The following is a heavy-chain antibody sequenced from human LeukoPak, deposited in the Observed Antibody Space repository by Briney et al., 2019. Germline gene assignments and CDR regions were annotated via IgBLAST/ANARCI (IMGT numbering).Heavy chain of an antibody. CDR3: ARDRGLYYDSSDGLDY. J-gene: IGHJ4*02. Sequence: PGGSLRLSCAASGFTFSSYAMHWVRQAPGKGLEWVAVISYDGSNKYYADSVKGRFTISRDNSKNTLYLQMNSLRAEDTAVYYCARDRGLYYDSSDGLDYWGQGTLVTVSS. CDR1: GFTFSSYA. CDR2: ISYDGSNK. D-gene: IGHD3-22*01. V-gene: IGHV3-30-3*01.